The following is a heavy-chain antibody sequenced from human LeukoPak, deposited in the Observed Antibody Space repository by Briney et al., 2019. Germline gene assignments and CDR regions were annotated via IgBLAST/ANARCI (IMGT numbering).Heavy chain of an antibody. CDR2: ISSSSSTI. D-gene: IGHD3-10*01. CDR1: GFTFSDYS. CDR3: ARAHTYFYGSGSWYFDF. V-gene: IGHV3-48*01. Sequence: LSLTCAASGFTFSDYSMNWVRQAPGKGLEWVSYISSSSSTIYYADSVKGRFTISRDNAKNSLYLHMNSLRTEDTAVYYCARAHTYFYGSGSWYFDFWGQGTLVTVSS. J-gene: IGHJ4*02.